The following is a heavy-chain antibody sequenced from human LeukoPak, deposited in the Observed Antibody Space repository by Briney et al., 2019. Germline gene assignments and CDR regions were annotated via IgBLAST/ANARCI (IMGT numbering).Heavy chain of an antibody. CDR1: RFTFSSGA. D-gene: IGHD3-3*01. J-gene: IGHJ4*02. V-gene: IGHV3-23*01. CDR2: ISGNGGST. CDR3: AKCDDFWSGGVDY. Sequence: GGSLRLSCAASRFTFSSGAMTWVRQAPGKGLEWVSAISGNGGSTYYADSVKGRFTISRDNSQNTLYLQMNSLRAEDTALYYCAKCDDFWSGGVDYWGQGTLVTVSS.